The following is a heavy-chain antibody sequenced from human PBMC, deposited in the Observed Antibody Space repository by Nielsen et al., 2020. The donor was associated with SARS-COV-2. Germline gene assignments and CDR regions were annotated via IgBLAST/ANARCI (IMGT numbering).Heavy chain of an antibody. CDR3: ARLRLGELSDYYYYYGMDV. D-gene: IGHD3-16*02. CDR1: GGSISSYY. CDR2: IYYSGST. Sequence: SETLSLTCTVSGGSISSYYWSWIRQPPGQGLEWIGYIYYSGSTNYNPSLKSRVTISVDTSKNQFSLKLSSVTAADTAVYYCARLRLGELSDYYYYYGMDVWGQGTTVTVSS. J-gene: IGHJ6*02. V-gene: IGHV4-59*13.